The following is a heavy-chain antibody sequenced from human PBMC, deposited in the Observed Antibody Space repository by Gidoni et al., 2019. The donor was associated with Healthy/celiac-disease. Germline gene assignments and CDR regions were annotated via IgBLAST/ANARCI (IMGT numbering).Heavy chain of an antibody. Sequence: QVPLVQSGAEVKKPGASVTVSCEASGYTFTSYGISWVRQAPGQGLEWMGWISAYNGNTNYAQKLQGRVTMTTDTYTSTAYMELRSLRSDDTAVYYCARDSGVGYDSSGYRYWGQGTLVTVSS. CDR1: GYTFTSYG. V-gene: IGHV1-18*01. J-gene: IGHJ4*02. CDR3: ARDSGVGYDSSGYRY. D-gene: IGHD3-22*01. CDR2: ISAYNGNT.